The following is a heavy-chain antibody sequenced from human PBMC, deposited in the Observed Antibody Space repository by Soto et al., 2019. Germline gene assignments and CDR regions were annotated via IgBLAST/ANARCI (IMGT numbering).Heavy chain of an antibody. CDR3: ARGGPDSGWKKYYFDY. J-gene: IGHJ4*02. Sequence: QVQLQESGPGLVKPSQTLSLTCTVSGGSISSGDYYWSWIRQPPGKGLEWIRYIYYSGSTYYNPSLKSRVTISVDTSKNQFSLKLSSVTAADTAVYYCARGGPDSGWKKYYFDYWGQGTLVTVSS. CDR1: GGSISSGDYY. D-gene: IGHD6-19*01. V-gene: IGHV4-30-4*01. CDR2: IYYSGST.